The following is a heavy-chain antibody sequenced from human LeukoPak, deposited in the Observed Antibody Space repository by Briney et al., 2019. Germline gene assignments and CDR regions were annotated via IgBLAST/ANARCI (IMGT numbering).Heavy chain of an antibody. CDR1: GYTFTAYY. V-gene: IGHV1-2*06. CDR3: ARDSDFGCSGSSCYSWVY. CDR2: INPNSGGS. J-gene: IGHJ4*02. Sequence: WASVKVSCKASGYTFTAYYVHWVRQAPGQGLEWMGRINPNSGGSNFAQKFQGRVTMTRDTSISTVYMELSSLRSDDTAVYYCARDSDFGCSGSSCYSWVYWGQGTLVTVSS. D-gene: IGHD2-15*01.